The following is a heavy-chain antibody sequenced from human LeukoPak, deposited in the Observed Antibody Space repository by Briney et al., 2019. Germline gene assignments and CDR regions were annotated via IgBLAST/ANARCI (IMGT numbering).Heavy chain of an antibody. J-gene: IGHJ4*02. CDR3: ARVDVPGYSSSWYLFDY. CDR1: GFTFSSYW. V-gene: IGHV3-74*01. D-gene: IGHD6-13*01. CDR2: INSDGTGT. Sequence: PGGSLRLSCAASGFTFSSYWMHWVRQAPGKGLVWVSRINSDGTGTTYADSVKGRFTISRDNAKNTLYLQMNSLRAEDTAVYYCARVDVPGYSSSWYLFDYWGQGTLVTVSS.